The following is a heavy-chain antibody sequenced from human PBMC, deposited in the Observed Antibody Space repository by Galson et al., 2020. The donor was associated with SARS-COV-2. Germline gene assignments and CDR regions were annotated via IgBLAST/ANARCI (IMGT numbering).Heavy chain of an antibody. V-gene: IGHV4-31*03. CDR2: IYYSGST. D-gene: IGHD3-16*01. CDR3: ARDGGGGESLDY. Sequence: SETLSLTCTVSGGSISSGGYYWSWIRQHPGKGLEWIGYIYYSGSTYYNPSLKSRVTISVDTSKNQFSLKLSSVTAADTAVYSCARDGGGGESLDYWGQGTLVTVSS. J-gene: IGHJ4*02. CDR1: GGSISSGGYY.